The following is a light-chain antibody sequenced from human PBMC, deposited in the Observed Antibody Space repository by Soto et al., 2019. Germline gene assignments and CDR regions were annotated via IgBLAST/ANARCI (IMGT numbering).Light chain of an antibody. V-gene: IGKV1-12*01. Sequence: DIPMTESPSSVSASAGDTVPITCRASQGISSWLAWYQQKPGKAPKLLIYAASTLQSGVPSRFSGSGSGTDFTLTISCLQSEDIATYYCQQYHNRPLTFGGGTKVDI. J-gene: IGKJ4*01. CDR1: QGISSW. CDR2: AAS. CDR3: QQYHNRPLT.